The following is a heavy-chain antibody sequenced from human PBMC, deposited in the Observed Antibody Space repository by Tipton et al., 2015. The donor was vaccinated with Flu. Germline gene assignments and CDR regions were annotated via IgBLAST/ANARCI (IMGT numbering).Heavy chain of an antibody. CDR3: ARDSGYDYHYVMGV. V-gene: IGHV3-30*03. CDR1: GFTFDTYA. Sequence: AVSGFTFDTYAMHWVRQAPGKGLEWVAVISYDGNIKYYGDSMKGRFTISRDDSRNMLYLQVNSLRAEDTAVYYCARDSGYDYHYVMGVWGQGTTVTVSS. D-gene: IGHD6-19*01. J-gene: IGHJ6*02. CDR2: ISYDGNIK.